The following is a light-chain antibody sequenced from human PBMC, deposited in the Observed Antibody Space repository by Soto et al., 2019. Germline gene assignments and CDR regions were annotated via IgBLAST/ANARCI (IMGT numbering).Light chain of an antibody. Sequence: EIVLTQSPATLSVSPREIVTRPSRASQSVSNYLAWYQQKPGQAPRLLIHGAFNRVTGIPARFSGSGSGTEFTLTISSLQSEDFAVYYCQQFRNWPWTFGQGTKVDI. CDR2: GAF. CDR3: QQFRNWPWT. V-gene: IGKV3-15*01. CDR1: QSVSNY. J-gene: IGKJ1*01.